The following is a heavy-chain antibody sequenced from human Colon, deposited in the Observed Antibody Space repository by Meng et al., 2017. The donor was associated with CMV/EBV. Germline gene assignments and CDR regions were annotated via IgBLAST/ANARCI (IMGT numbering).Heavy chain of an antibody. D-gene: IGHD1-14*01. CDR3: ARGVYNTPRGAFDI. Sequence: SETLSLTCTVSGGSVNSGGYYWSWIRQPPGKGLEWIGYMYYNGSTKYNPSLNSRLTISVDTSSNQFSLTLSSVTAADTAVYYCARGVYNTPRGAFDIWGQGTEVTVSS. V-gene: IGHV4-61*08. CDR1: GGSVNSGGYY. J-gene: IGHJ3*02. CDR2: MYYNGST.